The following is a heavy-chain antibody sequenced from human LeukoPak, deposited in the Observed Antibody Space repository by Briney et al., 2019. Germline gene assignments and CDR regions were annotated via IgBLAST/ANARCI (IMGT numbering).Heavy chain of an antibody. J-gene: IGHJ4*02. CDR2: ISAYNGNT. CDR3: ARDEGYGDYTY. Sequence: ASVKVSCKASGYTFTSYGISWVRQAPGQGLEWMGRISAYNGNTNYAQKLQGRVTMTTDTSTSTAYVELRSLRSDDTAVYYCARDEGYGDYTYWGQGTLVTVSS. CDR1: GYTFTSYG. V-gene: IGHV1-18*01. D-gene: IGHD4-17*01.